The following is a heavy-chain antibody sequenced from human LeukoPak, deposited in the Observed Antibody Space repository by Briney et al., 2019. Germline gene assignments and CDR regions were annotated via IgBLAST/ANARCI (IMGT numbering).Heavy chain of an antibody. CDR3: ARLKGRYSYGSGDP. CDR1: GYSFSSYW. D-gene: IGHD5-18*01. Sequence: GESLKISCEGSGYSFSSYWIGWVRQMPGQGLEWMGIIYPGDSDTRYSPSFQGQVTTSADKSISTAYLQWSSLKASDTAMYYCARLKGRYSYGSGDPWGQGTLVTVSS. CDR2: IYPGDSDT. V-gene: IGHV5-51*01. J-gene: IGHJ5*02.